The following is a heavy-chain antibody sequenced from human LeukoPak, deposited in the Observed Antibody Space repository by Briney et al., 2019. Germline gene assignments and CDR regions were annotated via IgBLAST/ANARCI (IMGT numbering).Heavy chain of an antibody. CDR2: INPSGGST. CDR3: ARGNIMVRGEAMGKVFDP. Sequence: ASVKVSCKASGYTFTSYYMHWVRQALGQGLEWMGIINPSGGSTSYAQKFQGRVTMTRDTSTSTVYMELSSLRSEDTAVYYCARGNIMVRGEAMGKVFDPWGQGTLVTVSS. D-gene: IGHD3-10*01. J-gene: IGHJ5*02. CDR1: GYTFTSYY. V-gene: IGHV1-46*01.